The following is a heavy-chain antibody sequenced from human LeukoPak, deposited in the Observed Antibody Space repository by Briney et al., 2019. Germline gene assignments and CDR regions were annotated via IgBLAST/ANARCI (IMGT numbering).Heavy chain of an antibody. CDR2: IKQDGSEK. CDR3: ARTPKYYDFWSGYTFDY. CDR1: GFTFSSYA. Sequence: GGSLRLSFAASGFTFSSYAMSWVRQAPGKGLEWVANIKQDGSEKYYVDSVKGRFTISRDNAKNSLYLQMNSLRAEDTAVYYCARTPKYYDFWSGYTFDYWGQGTLVTVSS. D-gene: IGHD3-3*01. J-gene: IGHJ4*02. V-gene: IGHV3-7*03.